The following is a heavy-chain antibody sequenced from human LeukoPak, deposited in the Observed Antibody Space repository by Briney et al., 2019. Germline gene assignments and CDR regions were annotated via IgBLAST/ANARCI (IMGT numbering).Heavy chain of an antibody. D-gene: IGHD3-3*01. J-gene: IGHJ4*02. CDR3: ARGDDFWSGYYVWYFGY. CDR1: GFTFSSYW. V-gene: IGHV3-7*01. Sequence: PGGSLRLSCAASGFTFSSYWMSWVRQAPGKGLEWVANIKQDGSEKYYVDSVKGRFTISRDNAKNSLYLQMNSLRAEDTAVYYCARGDDFWSGYYVWYFGYWGQGTLVTVSS. CDR2: IKQDGSEK.